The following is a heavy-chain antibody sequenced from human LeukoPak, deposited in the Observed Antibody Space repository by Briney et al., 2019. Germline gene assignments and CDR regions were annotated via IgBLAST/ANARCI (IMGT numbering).Heavy chain of an antibody. D-gene: IGHD1-14*01. CDR3: ARGPRNDP. CDR2: VHPNTGNT. Sequence: ASVKVSCKTSGYPFTTYEINWVRQAAGQGLEWMGWVHPNTGNTAYDQRFQGRVTMTRDTSISTAYMELSSLTSNDTAVYFCARGPRNDPWGQGTLVTVSS. J-gene: IGHJ5*02. V-gene: IGHV1-8*01. CDR1: GYPFTTYE.